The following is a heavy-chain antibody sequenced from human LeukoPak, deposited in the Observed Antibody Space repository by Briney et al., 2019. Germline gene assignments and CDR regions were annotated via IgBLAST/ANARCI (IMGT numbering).Heavy chain of an antibody. V-gene: IGHV3-48*04. J-gene: IGHJ4*02. CDR3: ARVRADYDTSGFDY. Sequence: GGSLRLSCAASGFTFSAYSMIWVRQAPGKGLEWVSYSSTTGNTIHYTDSVKGRFTISRDNAKNTLYLQMNSLRAEDTAVYYCARVRADYDTSGFDYWGQGTLVTVSS. D-gene: IGHD3-22*01. CDR1: GFTFSAYS. CDR2: SSTTGNTI.